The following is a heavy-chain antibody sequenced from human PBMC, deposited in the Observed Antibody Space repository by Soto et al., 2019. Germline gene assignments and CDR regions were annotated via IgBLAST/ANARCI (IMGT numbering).Heavy chain of an antibody. J-gene: IGHJ4*02. Sequence: QVHLVESGGGLVKPGGSLRLSCTASGFTFSDYYMSWIRQAPGKGLEWISYISSTSSYTNYADSVKGRFTISRDNAKNSLYLEMNSLRDEDTAVYYCVIDLGWSPLWEYWGQGTLVTVSS. CDR1: GFTFSDYY. V-gene: IGHV3-11*05. CDR2: ISSTSSYT. D-gene: IGHD1-26*01. CDR3: VIDLGWSPLWEY.